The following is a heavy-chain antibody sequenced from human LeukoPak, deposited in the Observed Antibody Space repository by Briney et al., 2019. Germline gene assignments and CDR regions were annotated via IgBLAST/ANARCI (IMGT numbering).Heavy chain of an antibody. D-gene: IGHD2-15*01. CDR3: ARPGGGVVVAATLPYYFDY. CDR2: ISSSGSTI. V-gene: IGHV3-11*01. J-gene: IGHJ4*02. CDR1: GFTFSDCY. Sequence: GGSLRLSCAASGFTFSDCYMSWVRQAPGKGLEWVSYISSSGSTIYYADSVKGRFTISRDNAKNSLYLQMNSLRAEDTAVYYCARPGGGVVVAATLPYYFDYWGQGTLVTVSS.